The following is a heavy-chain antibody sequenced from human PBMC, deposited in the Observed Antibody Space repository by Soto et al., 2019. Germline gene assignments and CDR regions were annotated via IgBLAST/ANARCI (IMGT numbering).Heavy chain of an antibody. CDR3: ARSRGGATSFDY. CDR1: GGSISSVGYY. J-gene: IGHJ4*02. CDR2: IYYSGNT. D-gene: IGHD2-21*01. V-gene: IGHV4-31*03. Sequence: QVQLQESGPGLVKPSQTLSLTCTVSGGSISSVGYYWTWLRQHPGKGLEWIGYIYYSGNTYYNPSLKSRITISVDTSKNQFSLKVSSVTAADTAVYYCARSRGGATSFDYWGQGTLVTVSS.